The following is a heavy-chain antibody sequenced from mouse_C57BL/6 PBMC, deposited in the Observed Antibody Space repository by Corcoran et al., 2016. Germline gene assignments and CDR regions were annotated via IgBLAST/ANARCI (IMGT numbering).Heavy chain of an antibody. CDR3: ARGHYGSSYDAMDY. J-gene: IGHJ4*01. Sequence: QIQLVQSGPELKKPGETVKISCKASGYTFTTYGMSWVKQAPGKGLKWMGWINTYSGVPTYADDFKGRFAFSLETSASTAYLQINNLKNEDTATYFCARGHYGSSYDAMDYWGQGTSVTVSS. CDR1: GYTFTTYG. V-gene: IGHV9-3*01. D-gene: IGHD1-1*01. CDR2: INTYSGVP.